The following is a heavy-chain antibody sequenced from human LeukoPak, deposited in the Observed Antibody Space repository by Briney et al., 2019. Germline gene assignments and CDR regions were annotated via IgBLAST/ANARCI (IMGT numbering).Heavy chain of an antibody. V-gene: IGHV3-30*18. CDR1: GFTFSSYS. Sequence: GGSLRLSCAASGFTFSSYSMHWVRQAPGKGLEWVAVISYDGSNKYYADSVKGRFTISRDNSKNTLYLQMNSLRAEDTAVYYCAKDKGGSYASYGMDVWGQGTTVTVSS. D-gene: IGHD2-15*01. J-gene: IGHJ6*02. CDR3: AKDKGGSYASYGMDV. CDR2: ISYDGSNK.